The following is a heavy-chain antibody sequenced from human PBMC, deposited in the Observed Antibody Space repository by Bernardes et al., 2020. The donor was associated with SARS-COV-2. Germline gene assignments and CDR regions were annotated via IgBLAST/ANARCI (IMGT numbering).Heavy chain of an antibody. V-gene: IGHV4-34*01. J-gene: IGHJ5*02. CDR2: IDHSGRT. D-gene: IGHD2-2*01. CDR1: GASFRGPY. Sequence: SATLPLTCAGYGASFRGPYCTWIRQSPGQGLEWIREIDHSGRTNYNPSLKSRVTISVDTSKNLFSLKVTPVTAADTAVYYCARGGSPRWGSTSCYSCDSGYWFHPWGQGTLVTVSS. CDR3: ARGGSPRWGSTSCYSCDSGYWFHP.